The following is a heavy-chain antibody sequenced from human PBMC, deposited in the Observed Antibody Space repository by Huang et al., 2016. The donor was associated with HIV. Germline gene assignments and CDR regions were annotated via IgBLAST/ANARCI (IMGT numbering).Heavy chain of an antibody. D-gene: IGHD2-21*02. CDR2: IRFDGGNK. CDR1: GFSFSHYG. V-gene: IGHV3-30*02. CDR3: ATDLGGYSFDY. J-gene: IGHJ4*02. Sequence: QEQLVESGGGVVQPGGSLRLSCATSGFSFSHYGMHWVRQAAGKGLEWVAFIRFDGGNKHYADSAKDRFTISRDNSKKMLFLEMNSLRGDDTAFYYCATDLGGYSFDYWGQGALVSVSS.